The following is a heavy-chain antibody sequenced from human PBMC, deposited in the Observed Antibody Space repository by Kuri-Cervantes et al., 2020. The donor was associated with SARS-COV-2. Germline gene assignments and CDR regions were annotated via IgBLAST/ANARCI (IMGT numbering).Heavy chain of an antibody. Sequence: GSLRLSCAVSGFTISSYTMYWVRQAPGKGLEYVSTISPYGGSSYYANSVKGRFTISRDNAKNSLYLQMNSLRAEDTAVYYCARDRKWWYYWGQGTLVTVSS. CDR1: GFTISSYT. CDR2: ISPYGGSS. J-gene: IGHJ4*02. CDR3: ARDRKWWYY. D-gene: IGHD2-15*01. V-gene: IGHV3-64*04.